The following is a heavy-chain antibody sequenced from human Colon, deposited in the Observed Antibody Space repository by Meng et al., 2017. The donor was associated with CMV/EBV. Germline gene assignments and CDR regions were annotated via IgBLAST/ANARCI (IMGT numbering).Heavy chain of an antibody. V-gene: IGHV4-59*01. CDR1: GGSISSYY. CDR3: ARGSKAARQNWFDP. D-gene: IGHD6-6*01. Sequence: SETLSLTCTVSGGSISSYYWSWIRQPPGKGLEWIGYIYYSGSTNYNPSLKSRVTISVDTSKNQFSPKLSSVTAADTAVYYCARGSKAARQNWFDPWGQGTLVTVSS. CDR2: IYYSGST. J-gene: IGHJ5*02.